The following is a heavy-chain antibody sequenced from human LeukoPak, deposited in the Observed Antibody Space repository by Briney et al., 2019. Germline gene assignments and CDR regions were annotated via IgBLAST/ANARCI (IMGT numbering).Heavy chain of an antibody. J-gene: IGHJ6*02. Sequence: GGSLRLSCAASGFTFDDYAMHWVRQAPGKGLEWVSGISWNSGSIGYEDSVKGRFTISRDNAKNSLYLQMNSLRAEDTALYYCAKEYNWNYVGMDVWGQGTTATVSS. D-gene: IGHD1-7*01. CDR3: AKEYNWNYVGMDV. CDR2: ISWNSGSI. CDR1: GFTFDDYA. V-gene: IGHV3-9*01.